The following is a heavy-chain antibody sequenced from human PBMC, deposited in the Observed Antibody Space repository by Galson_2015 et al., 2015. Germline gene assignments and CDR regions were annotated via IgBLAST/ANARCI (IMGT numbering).Heavy chain of an antibody. D-gene: IGHD3-3*01. Sequence: VKVSCKVSGYTLTELSMHWVRQAPGKGLEWMGGFDPENGETIYAQKFQGRVTMTEDTSADTAYMELSSLRSEDTAMYYCATLTESGSTFDYWGQGTLVTVSS. CDR3: ATLTESGSTFDY. J-gene: IGHJ4*02. CDR1: GYTLTELS. V-gene: IGHV1-24*01. CDR2: FDPENGET.